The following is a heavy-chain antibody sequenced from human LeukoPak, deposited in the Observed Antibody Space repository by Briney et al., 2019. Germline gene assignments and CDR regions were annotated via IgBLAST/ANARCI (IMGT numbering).Heavy chain of an antibody. CDR2: IYYSGST. V-gene: IGHV4-59*08. D-gene: IGHD3-9*01. CDR3: ARSLAVRYFDWATESPNWFDP. J-gene: IGHJ5*02. CDR1: GGSISSYY. Sequence: KPSETLSLTCTVSGGSISSYYWSWIRQPPGKGLEWIGYIYYSGSTNYNPSLKSRVTISVDTSKNQFSLKLSSVTAADTAVYYCARSLAVRYFDWATESPNWFDPWGQGTLVTVSS.